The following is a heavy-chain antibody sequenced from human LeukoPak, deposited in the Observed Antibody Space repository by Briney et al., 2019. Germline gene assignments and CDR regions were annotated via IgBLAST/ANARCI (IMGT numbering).Heavy chain of an antibody. D-gene: IGHD6-13*01. CDR1: GGSFSGYY. V-gene: IGHV4-34*01. CDR2: INHSGST. J-gene: IGHJ4*02. CDR3: ARGIAAAGLRFDY. Sequence: SETLSLTCAVYGGSFSGYYWSWIRQPPGKGLEWIGEINHSGSTNYNPSLKSRVTISVDTPKNQFSLKLSSATAADTAVYYCARGIAAAGLRFDYWGQGTLVTVSS.